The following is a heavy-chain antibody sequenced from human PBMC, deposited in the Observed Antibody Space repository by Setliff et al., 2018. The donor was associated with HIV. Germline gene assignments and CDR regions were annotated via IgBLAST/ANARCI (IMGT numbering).Heavy chain of an antibody. Sequence: PSETLSLTCTVSSSSIRSGGYYWNWSRQHPGKGLEWIGYIYHSGSTYYNPSLKSRVTISVDTSKNQFSLKLSSVTAADTAIYYCARGTPDHEVWYFDLWGRGTLVTVSS. V-gene: IGHV4-31*03. J-gene: IGHJ2*01. CDR2: IYHSGST. CDR1: SSSIRSGGYY. CDR3: ARGTPDHEVWYFDL.